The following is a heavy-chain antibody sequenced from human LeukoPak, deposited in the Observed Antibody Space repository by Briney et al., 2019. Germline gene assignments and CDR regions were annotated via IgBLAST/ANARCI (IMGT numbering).Heavy chain of an antibody. CDR2: ISSSSSYT. D-gene: IGHD2-15*01. CDR1: GFTFSDYY. CDR3: ARESAGYCSGGSCRPGGWFDP. Sequence: GGSLRLSCAASGFTFSDYYMSWIRQAPGKGLEWVSYISSSSSYTNYADSVKGRFTISRDNAKNSLYLQMNSLRAEDTAVYYCARESAGYCSGGSCRPGGWFDPWGQGTLVTVSS. J-gene: IGHJ5*02. V-gene: IGHV3-11*06.